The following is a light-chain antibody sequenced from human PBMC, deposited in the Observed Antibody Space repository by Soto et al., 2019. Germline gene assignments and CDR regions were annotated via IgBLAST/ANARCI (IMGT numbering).Light chain of an antibody. J-gene: IGKJ1*01. CDR3: QQHNSSPWT. CDR2: DAS. Sequence: DIQMTQSPSTLSASVGDRVTITCRASQSSSDWLAWFQQKPGKAPKVLIYDASTLESGVPSRFSGSGSGTEFTLTISSLQPEDSATYYCQQHNSSPWTFGQGTRVEIK. CDR1: QSSSDW. V-gene: IGKV1-5*01.